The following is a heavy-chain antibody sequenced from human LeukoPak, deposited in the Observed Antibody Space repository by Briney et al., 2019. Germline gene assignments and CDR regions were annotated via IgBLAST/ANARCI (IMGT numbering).Heavy chain of an antibody. CDR3: ARGRWELTDY. Sequence: SETLSLTCTVSGGSISSYYWSWIRQPPGKGLEWIGYIYCSGSTNYNPSLKSRVAISVDTSKNQFSLKLSSVTAADTAVYYCARGRWELTDYWGQGTLVTVSS. CDR1: GGSISSYY. J-gene: IGHJ4*02. D-gene: IGHD3-10*01. CDR2: IYCSGST. V-gene: IGHV4-59*01.